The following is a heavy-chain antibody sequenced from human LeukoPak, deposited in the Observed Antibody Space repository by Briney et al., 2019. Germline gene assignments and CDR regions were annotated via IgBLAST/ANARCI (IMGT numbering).Heavy chain of an antibody. CDR3: AHTVWGDGYNYLWWFDP. CDR2: IYWDDDK. CDR1: GFSLSTSGVG. V-gene: IGHV2-5*02. D-gene: IGHD5-24*01. Sequence: SGPTLVNPTQTLTLTCTFSGFSLSTSGVGVGWIRQPPGKALEWLALIYWDDDKRYSPSLKSRLTITKDTSKNQVVLTMTNMDPVDTATYYCAHTVWGDGYNYLWWFDPWGQGTLVTVSS. J-gene: IGHJ5*02.